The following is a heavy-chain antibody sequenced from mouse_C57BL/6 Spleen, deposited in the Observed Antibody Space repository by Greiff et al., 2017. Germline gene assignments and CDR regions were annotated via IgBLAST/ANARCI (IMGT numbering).Heavy chain of an antibody. V-gene: IGHV1-82*01. CDR1: GYAFSSSW. CDR2: IYPGAGDT. D-gene: IGHD3-1*01. CDR3: ATGWDSGKFDY. Sequence: QVQLQQSGPELVKPGASVKISCKASGYAFSSSWMNWVKQRPGKCLEWIGRIYPGAGDTNYNGKFKGKATLTAEKSSSTAYMQLSSLTSEDSAVYFCATGWDSGKFDYWGQGTTLTGSS. J-gene: IGHJ2*01.